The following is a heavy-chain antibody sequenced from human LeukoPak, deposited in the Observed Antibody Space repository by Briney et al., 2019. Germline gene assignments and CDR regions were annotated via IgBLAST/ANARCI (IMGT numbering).Heavy chain of an antibody. CDR1: GYIFTGYY. Sequence: GASVKVSCKASGYIFTGYYMHWMRQAPGQGLEWMVWINPNSGCPNYAQKFQGRVTMTRDTFISTVYMDLSRLRSDDTAVYYCARELWFGEFYFDYWGQGTLVTVSS. V-gene: IGHV1-2*02. CDR2: INPNSGCP. D-gene: IGHD3-10*01. CDR3: ARELWFGEFYFDY. J-gene: IGHJ4*02.